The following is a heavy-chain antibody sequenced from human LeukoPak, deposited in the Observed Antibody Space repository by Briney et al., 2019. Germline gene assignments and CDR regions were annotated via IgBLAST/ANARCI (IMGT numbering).Heavy chain of an antibody. CDR1: GFTFSSYS. Sequence: PGGSLRLSCAASGFTFSSYSMNWVRQAPGKGLEWVSSISSSSSYIYYADSVKGRFTISRGNAKNSLYLQMNGLRAEDTAVYYCARVGVSYYYYYYGMDVWGQGTTVTVSS. D-gene: IGHD3-16*01. CDR2: ISSSSSYI. CDR3: ARVGVSYYYYYYGMDV. V-gene: IGHV3-21*01. J-gene: IGHJ6*02.